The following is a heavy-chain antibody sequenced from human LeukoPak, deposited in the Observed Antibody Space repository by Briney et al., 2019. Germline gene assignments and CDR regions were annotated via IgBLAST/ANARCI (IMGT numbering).Heavy chain of an antibody. J-gene: IGHJ6*03. CDR1: GFTFSEYY. D-gene: IGHD5-18*01. CDR3: ATKWIQLWSNYMDV. Sequence: PGGSLRLSCAASGFTFSEYYMSWIRQAPGKGLEWVSDISSSGDIVSYGDSVQGRFTFSRDNSKNTLYLQMNSLRAEDTAVYYCATKWIQLWSNYMDVWGKGTTVTVSS. CDR2: ISSSGDIV. V-gene: IGHV3-11*01.